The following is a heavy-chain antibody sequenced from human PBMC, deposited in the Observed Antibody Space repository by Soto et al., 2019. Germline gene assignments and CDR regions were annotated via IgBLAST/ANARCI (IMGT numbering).Heavy chain of an antibody. J-gene: IGHJ5*02. CDR1: GDSISSVNW. Sequence: QVQLQESGPGLVKPSETLSLTCAVSGDSISSVNWWSWVRQSPGQGLEWIGDIYHTGITNYNPSLQSRVTISVDKFKNEFSLNLTSVTAAATAVYSCASSSGYFTISSLDPWGQGTLVTVSS. D-gene: IGHD2-8*01. CDR3: ASSSGYFTISSLDP. CDR2: IYHTGIT. V-gene: IGHV4-4*02.